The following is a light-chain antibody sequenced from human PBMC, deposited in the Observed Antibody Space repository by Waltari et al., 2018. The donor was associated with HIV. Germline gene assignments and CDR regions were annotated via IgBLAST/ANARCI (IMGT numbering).Light chain of an antibody. CDR2: AAS. Sequence: DIQLTQFPSSLSTSIGDRVTITCRASQDINNYLAWFQQKPGKAPQSLISAASLLQRGVPSRFSGSGSGTDFTLTISSLQAEDFATYYCQQYYVYPYAFGQGTKLEI. J-gene: IGKJ2*01. CDR3: QQYYVYPYA. CDR1: QDINNY. V-gene: IGKV1-16*01.